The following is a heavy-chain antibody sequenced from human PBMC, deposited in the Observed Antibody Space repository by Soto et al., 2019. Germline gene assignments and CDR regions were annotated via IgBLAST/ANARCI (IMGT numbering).Heavy chain of an antibody. J-gene: IGHJ4*02. Sequence: AGTLRLSCAASGCTFNSYAMSWGRQAPAQGQERVSASSGSCGSTNYADSVKGRFTISRDNSKNTLYLQMNSLRAADTAVYYCDKRGKLLCPGYWGQGTLVTVSS. V-gene: IGHV3-23*01. CDR3: DKRGKLLCPGY. D-gene: IGHD1-7*01. CDR1: GCTFNSYA. CDR2: SSGSCGST.